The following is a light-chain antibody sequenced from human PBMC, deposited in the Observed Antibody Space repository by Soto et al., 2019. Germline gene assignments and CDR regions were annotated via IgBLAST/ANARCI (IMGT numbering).Light chain of an antibody. Sequence: QSVLTQPPSASGSPGQSVTISCTGTSGYVGDYHSVSWYQQYPGKAPILMIYEVSKRPSGVPDRFSGSESGDTASLTVSGLQADDEAVYYCSSYAGSNSLGVFGTGTKGTVL. J-gene: IGLJ1*01. CDR3: SSYAGSNSLGV. V-gene: IGLV2-8*01. CDR1: SGYVGDYHS. CDR2: EVS.